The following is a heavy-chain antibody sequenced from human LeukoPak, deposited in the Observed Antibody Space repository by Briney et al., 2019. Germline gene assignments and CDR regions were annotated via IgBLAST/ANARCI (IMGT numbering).Heavy chain of an antibody. CDR2: IYSGGSN. CDR3: ARLEPTADYYYGMDV. CDR1: GFTVSNSN. Sequence: GGSLRLSCSASGFTVSNSNMNWVRQAPGKGLEWISVIYSGGSNHYADSVKGRFTISRDNSKNTLFLQMNSLRAEDTAVYYCARLEPTADYYYGMDVWGQGTTVTVSS. D-gene: IGHD2-2*01. V-gene: IGHV3-53*01. J-gene: IGHJ6*02.